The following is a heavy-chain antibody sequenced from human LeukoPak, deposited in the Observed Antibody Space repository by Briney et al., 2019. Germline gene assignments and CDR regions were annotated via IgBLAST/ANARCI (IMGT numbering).Heavy chain of an antibody. Sequence: RTSETLSLTCTVSGGSLSNYYWSWIRQPPGKGLEWIGSIYYSGSTYYNPSLKSRVTISVDTSKNQFSLNLSSVTAADTAVYYCARVEYRYGYPYYFDYWGQGTLVTVSS. D-gene: IGHD5-18*01. J-gene: IGHJ4*02. V-gene: IGHV4-59*12. CDR1: GGSLSNYY. CDR2: IYYSGST. CDR3: ARVEYRYGYPYYFDY.